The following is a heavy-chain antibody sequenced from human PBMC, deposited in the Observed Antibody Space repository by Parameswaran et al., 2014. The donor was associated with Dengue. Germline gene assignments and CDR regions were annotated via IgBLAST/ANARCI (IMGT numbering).Heavy chain of an antibody. J-gene: IGHJ5*02. D-gene: IGHD2-15*01. Sequence: RWIRQPPGKGLEWIGYIYYSGSTNYNPSLKSRVTISVDTSKNQFSLKLSSVTAADTAVYYCARVRSGVAAWNWFDPWGQGTLVTVSS. V-gene: IGHV4-59*01. CDR2: IYYSGST. CDR3: ARVRSGVAAWNWFDP.